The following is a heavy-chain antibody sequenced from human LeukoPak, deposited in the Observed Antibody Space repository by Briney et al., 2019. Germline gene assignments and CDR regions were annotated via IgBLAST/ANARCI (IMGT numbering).Heavy chain of an antibody. CDR2: IKQDGSQE. CDR3: ARGVPYDSWSGPHYSDY. Sequence: PGGSLRLSCAASGFTFRNFWMIWVRLAPGKGLEWVAHIKQDGSQEYYVDSVKGRFTISGDSAKNSLYLQMNSLRAEDTAVYYCARGVPYDSWSGPHYSDYWGQGTLVTVSS. J-gene: IGHJ4*02. CDR1: GFTFRNFW. D-gene: IGHD3-3*01. V-gene: IGHV3-7*01.